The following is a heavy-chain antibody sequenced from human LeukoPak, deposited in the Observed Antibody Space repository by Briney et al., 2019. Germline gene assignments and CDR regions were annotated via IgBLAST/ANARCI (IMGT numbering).Heavy chain of an antibody. CDR1: GYTFTDYY. Sequence: ASVKVSCKASGYTFTDYYMHWVRQAPGQGLEWMGWINPNSGGTHYPQNFQGRVTMTSDTSISTVYMELSRLRSDDTAVYYCARVVGSRASIVDAFDIWGQGTMVAVAS. J-gene: IGHJ3*02. CDR3: ARVVGSRASIVDAFDI. D-gene: IGHD2/OR15-2a*01. CDR2: INPNSGGT. V-gene: IGHV1-2*02.